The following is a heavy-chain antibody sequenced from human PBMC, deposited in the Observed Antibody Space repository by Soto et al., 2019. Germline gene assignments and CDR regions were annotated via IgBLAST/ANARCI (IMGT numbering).Heavy chain of an antibody. Sequence: SGGSLRLSCAASGFTFYSYAMSWVRQAPGKGLEWVSTIGSVGGDTYYADSVKGRFTISRDDSENTLLLQMDSLRAEDTAVYYCVKDRMAYNSVWDPFDIWGQGTMVTVSS. D-gene: IGHD1-20*01. V-gene: IGHV3-23*01. CDR1: GFTFYSYA. CDR2: IGSVGGDT. CDR3: VKDRMAYNSVWDPFDI. J-gene: IGHJ3*02.